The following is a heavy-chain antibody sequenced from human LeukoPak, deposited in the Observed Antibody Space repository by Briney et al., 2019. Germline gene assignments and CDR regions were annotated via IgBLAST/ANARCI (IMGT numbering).Heavy chain of an antibody. CDR2: VNPNSGGT. CDR3: ARDPYFDY. V-gene: IGHV1-2*02. Sequence: GASVTVSCKASGYTFTGYYMHWVRQAPGQGLEWMGCVNPNSGGTNYAQKFQGRVTMTRDTSISTAYMELSRLRSDDTAVYDCARDPYFDYWGQGTLVTVSS. J-gene: IGHJ4*02. CDR1: GYTFTGYY.